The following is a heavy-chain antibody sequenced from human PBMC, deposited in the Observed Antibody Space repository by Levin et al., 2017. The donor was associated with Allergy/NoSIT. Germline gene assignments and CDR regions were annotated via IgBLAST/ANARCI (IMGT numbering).Heavy chain of an antibody. Sequence: PSETLSLTCTVSGGSISSSSYYWGWIRQPPGKGLEWIGSIYYSGSTYYNPSLKSRVTISVDTSKNQFSLKLSSVTAADTAVYYCASRYGGSDAFDIWGQGTMVTVSS. D-gene: IGHD4-23*01. CDR2: IYYSGST. CDR3: ASRYGGSDAFDI. V-gene: IGHV4-39*01. CDR1: GGSISSSSYY. J-gene: IGHJ3*02.